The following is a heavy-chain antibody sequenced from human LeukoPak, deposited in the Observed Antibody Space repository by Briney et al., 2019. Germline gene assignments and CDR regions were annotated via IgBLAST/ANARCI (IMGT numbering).Heavy chain of an antibody. CDR1: GGSISSYY. D-gene: IGHD3-10*01. V-gene: IGHV4-39*07. CDR2: IYYSGST. CDR3: ARGGILWFGEPWENYFDY. Sequence: SETLSLTCTVSGGSISSYYWGWIRQPPGKGPEWIGSIYYSGSTYYNPSLKSRVTISVDTSKNQFSLKLSSVTAADTAVYYCARGGILWFGEPWENYFDYWGQGTLVTVSS. J-gene: IGHJ4*02.